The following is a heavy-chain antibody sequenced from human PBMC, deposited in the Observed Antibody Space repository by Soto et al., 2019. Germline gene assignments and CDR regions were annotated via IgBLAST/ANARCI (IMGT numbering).Heavy chain of an antibody. Sequence: GGSLRLSCAASGFTFSDYYMSWIRQAPGKGLEWVSYISSSGSTIYYADSVKGRFTISRDNAKNSLYLQMNSLRAEDTAVYYCARGVGYCSGGSCYSYYYYGMDVWGQGTTVTVSS. CDR1: GFTFSDYY. D-gene: IGHD2-15*01. CDR2: ISSSGSTI. CDR3: ARGVGYCSGGSCYSYYYYGMDV. V-gene: IGHV3-11*01. J-gene: IGHJ6*02.